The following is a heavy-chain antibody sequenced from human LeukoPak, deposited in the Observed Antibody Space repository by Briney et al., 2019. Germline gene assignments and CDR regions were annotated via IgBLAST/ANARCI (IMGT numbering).Heavy chain of an antibody. J-gene: IGHJ5*02. CDR3: AKDKPRAAAGTCWFDP. Sequence: PGGSLRLSCAASGFTFSSYSMYWVRQAPGKGLEWVSSISSSSSHIYYADSVKGRFTISRDNAKNSLYLQMNSLRAEDTAVYYCAKDKPRAAAGTCWFDPWGQGTLVTVSS. V-gene: IGHV3-21*01. D-gene: IGHD6-13*01. CDR2: ISSSSSHI. CDR1: GFTFSSYS.